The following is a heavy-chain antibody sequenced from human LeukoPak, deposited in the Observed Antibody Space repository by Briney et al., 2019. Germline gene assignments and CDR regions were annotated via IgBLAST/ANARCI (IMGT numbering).Heavy chain of an antibody. CDR2: IIPIFGTA. J-gene: IGHJ6*03. CDR1: GGTLSSYA. CDR3: ARDLRYSSGWHYYYYMDV. V-gene: IGHV1-69*05. Sequence: SVKVSCKASGGTLSSYAISWVRQAPGQGLEWMGRIIPIFGTANYAQKFQGRVTITTDESTSTAYMELSSLRFEDTAVYYCARDLRYSSGWHYYYYMDVWGKGTMVTVSS. D-gene: IGHD6-19*01.